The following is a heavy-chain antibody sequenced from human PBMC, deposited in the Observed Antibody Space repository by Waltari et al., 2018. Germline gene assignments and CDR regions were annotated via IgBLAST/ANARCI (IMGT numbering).Heavy chain of an antibody. CDR3: ARGPARPPIAVARDMWFDP. J-gene: IGHJ5*02. D-gene: IGHD6-19*01. CDR2: INAGNGNT. V-gene: IGHV1-3*01. CDR1: GYTFTSYA. Sequence: QVQLVQSGAEVKKPGASVKVSCKASGYTFTSYAMHWVRQAPGQRLEWMGWINAGNGNTKYSQKFQGRVTITRDTSASTAYMELSSLRSEDTAVYYCARGPARPPIAVARDMWFDPWGQGTLVTVSS.